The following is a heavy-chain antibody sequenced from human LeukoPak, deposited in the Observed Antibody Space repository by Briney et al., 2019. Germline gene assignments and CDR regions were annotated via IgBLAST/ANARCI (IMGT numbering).Heavy chain of an antibody. V-gene: IGHV1-2*04. CDR1: GYTFTGYY. J-gene: IGHJ5*02. CDR3: ARVSDWFDP. CDR2: INPNSGGT. Sequence: ASVKVSCKASGYTFTGYYMHWVRQAPGQGLEWMGWINPNSGGTNYAQKFQGWVTMTRDTSTSTVYMELSSLRSEDTAVYYCARVSDWFDPWGQGTLVTVSS.